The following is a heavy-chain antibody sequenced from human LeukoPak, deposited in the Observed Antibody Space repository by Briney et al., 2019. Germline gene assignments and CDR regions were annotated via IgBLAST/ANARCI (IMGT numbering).Heavy chain of an antibody. J-gene: IGHJ4*02. CDR2: ISYSGTT. CDR1: GGSISSYY. Sequence: SETLSLTCTVSGGSISSYYWTWIRQPPGKGLEWIGYISYSGTTNYNPSLKSRITISVDTPKNQFSLKLSSVTAADTAVYYCARSMTYRSTWYTDYWGQGTLVTVSS. D-gene: IGHD6-13*01. CDR3: ARSMTYRSTWYTDY. V-gene: IGHV4-59*08.